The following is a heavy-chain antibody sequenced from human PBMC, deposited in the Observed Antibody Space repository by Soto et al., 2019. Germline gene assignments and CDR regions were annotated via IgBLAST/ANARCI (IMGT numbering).Heavy chain of an antibody. CDR2: ISGSGDNT. Sequence: GGSLRLSCAASGFTFSTYAMSWVRQGHGKGLEWVSGISGSGDNTYYADSVKGRFTISRDNSENTLYLQMNTLRAEDTAVYYCARDPSEGRVGNWFESWGQGTLVTVSS. J-gene: IGHJ5*01. D-gene: IGHD2-2*01. V-gene: IGHV3-23*01. CDR1: GFTFSTYA. CDR3: ARDPSEGRVGNWFES.